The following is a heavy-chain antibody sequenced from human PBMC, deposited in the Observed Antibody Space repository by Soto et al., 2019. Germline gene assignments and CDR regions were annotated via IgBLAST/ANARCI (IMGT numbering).Heavy chain of an antibody. V-gene: IGHV4-31*03. J-gene: IGHJ4*02. Sequence: SETLSLTCTFSGVSISSGGYYWSWIRQHPGKGLERIGYIYYSGSTYYNPSLKSRVTISVDTSKNQFSLKLSSVTAADTAVYYCARVVVAATTYFDYWGQGTLVTVSS. CDR3: ARVVVAATTYFDY. CDR2: IYYSGST. D-gene: IGHD2-15*01. CDR1: GVSISSGGYY.